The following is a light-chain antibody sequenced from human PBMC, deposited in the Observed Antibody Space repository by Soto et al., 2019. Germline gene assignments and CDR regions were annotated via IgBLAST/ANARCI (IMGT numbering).Light chain of an antibody. CDR2: DAS. CDR3: QQYDNLPLP. V-gene: IGKV1-33*01. J-gene: IGKJ3*01. CDR1: QDISNY. Sequence: DIQMTQSPSSLSASVGDRVTITCQASQDISNYLNWYQQKPGKAPKLLIYDASNLETGVPSRFSGSGSGTDFTFTISNLQPEDIATYYWQQYDNLPLPFCPGTKVDIK.